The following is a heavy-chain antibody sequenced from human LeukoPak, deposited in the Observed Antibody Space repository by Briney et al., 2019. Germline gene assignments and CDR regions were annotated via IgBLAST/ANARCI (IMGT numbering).Heavy chain of an antibody. D-gene: IGHD1-14*01. CDR3: ARQGSHKPIDY. CDR2: ISTDERTT. J-gene: IGHJ4*02. V-gene: IGHV3-74*01. CDR1: EFTFSTYW. Sequence: GRSLRLSCAASEFTFSTYWMHWVRQAPGKGLVWVSRISTDERTTAYADSVKGRFTISRDNAKNTLYLQMNSLRAEDTAVYYCARQGSHKPIDYWGQGALVTVSS.